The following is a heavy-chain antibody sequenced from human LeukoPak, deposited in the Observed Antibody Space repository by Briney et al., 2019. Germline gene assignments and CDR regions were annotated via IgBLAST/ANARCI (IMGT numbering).Heavy chain of an antibody. J-gene: IGHJ4*02. V-gene: IGHV4-59*01. CDR3: ARGRKTIFDY. D-gene: IGHD1-7*01. CDR1: GGSISSYY. CDR2: IYYSGST. Sequence: SETLSLTCTVSGGSISSYYWSWVRQPPGKGLEWIGYIYYSGSTNYNPSLKSRVTISVDTSKNQFSLKLSSVTAADTAVYYCARGRKTIFDYWGQGTLVTVSS.